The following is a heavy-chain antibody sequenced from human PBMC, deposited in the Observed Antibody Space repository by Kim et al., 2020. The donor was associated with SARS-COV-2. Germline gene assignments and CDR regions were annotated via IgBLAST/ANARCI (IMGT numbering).Heavy chain of an antibody. D-gene: IGHD2-8*01. CDR2: ISSNAVFT. CDR1: GFPFSTYS. Sequence: GGSLRLSCAASGFPFSTYSMHWVRQAPGKGLEWVSSISSNAVFTYYPDSMKGRFTISRDNAKNSLFLQINSLRAEDTAFYYCARALDTNVNYNYFMDFWGKGTTVTVSS. CDR3: ARALDTNVNYNYFMDF. V-gene: IGHV3-21*01. J-gene: IGHJ6*03.